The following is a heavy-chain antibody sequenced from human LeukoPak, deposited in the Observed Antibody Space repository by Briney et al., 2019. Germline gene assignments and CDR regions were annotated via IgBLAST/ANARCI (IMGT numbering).Heavy chain of an antibody. Sequence: GGSLRLSCAASGFTFSSYGMHWVRQAPGKGLEWVAVISYDGSNKYYADSVKGRFTISRDNSKNTLYLQMNSLRVEDTAVYYCAKRDSSGYYYFEYWGQGTLVTVSS. CDR1: GFTFSSYG. CDR3: AKRDSSGYYYFEY. D-gene: IGHD3-22*01. CDR2: ISYDGSNK. J-gene: IGHJ4*02. V-gene: IGHV3-30*18.